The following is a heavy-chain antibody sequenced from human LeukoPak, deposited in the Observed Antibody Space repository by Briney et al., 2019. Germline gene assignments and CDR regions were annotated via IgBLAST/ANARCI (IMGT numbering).Heavy chain of an antibody. V-gene: IGHV3-21*01. CDR1: GFTFSSYS. Sequence: PGGSLRLSCAASGFTFSSYSMNWVRQAPGKGLEWISSISSSSSYIYYADSVKGRFTISRDNAKNSLYLQMNSLRAEDTAVYYCARVEGSSWYSFARYWGQGTLVTVSS. D-gene: IGHD6-13*01. J-gene: IGHJ4*02. CDR2: ISSSSSYI. CDR3: ARVEGSSWYSFARY.